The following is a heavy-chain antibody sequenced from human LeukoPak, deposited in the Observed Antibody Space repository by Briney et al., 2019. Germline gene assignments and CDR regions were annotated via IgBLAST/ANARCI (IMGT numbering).Heavy chain of an antibody. CDR1: GFTFSSYG. V-gene: IGHV3-33*01. J-gene: IGHJ6*02. D-gene: IGHD2-15*01. CDR3: AREEVVVATAYYYYGMDV. CDR2: IWYDGSNK. Sequence: GGSLGLSCAASGFTFSSYGMHWVRQAPGKGLEWVAVIWYDGSNKYYADSVKGRFTISRDNSKNTLYLQMNSLRAEDTAVYYCAREEVVVATAYYYYGMDVWGQGTTVTVSS.